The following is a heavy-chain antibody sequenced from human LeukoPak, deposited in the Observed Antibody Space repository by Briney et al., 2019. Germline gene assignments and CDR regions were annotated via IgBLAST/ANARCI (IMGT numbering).Heavy chain of an antibody. CDR3: AKDRTVTTIRYFDY. J-gene: IGHJ4*02. CDR1: GFTFSSYA. D-gene: IGHD4-17*01. CDR2: ISGSGGST. V-gene: IGHV3-23*01. Sequence: GGSLRLSCAASGFTFSSYAMSWVRQAPGKGLEWVSAISGSGGSTHYADSVKGRFTISRDNSKNTLYLQMNSLRAEDTAVYYCAKDRTVTTIRYFDYWGQGTLVTVSS.